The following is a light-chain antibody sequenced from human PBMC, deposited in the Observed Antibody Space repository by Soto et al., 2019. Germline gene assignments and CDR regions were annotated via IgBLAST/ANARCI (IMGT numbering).Light chain of an antibody. CDR2: GAS. V-gene: IGKV3-15*01. CDR3: QQYNNCPPTIT. J-gene: IGKJ5*01. CDR1: QSVSST. Sequence: EIVMTQSPATLSVSPGERATLSCRASQSVSSTLAWYQQKPGQAHRLHIYGASTRATGTPARFSGSGSGTEFILTYSSLQSEDFAVYYCQQYNNCPPTITFGQGTRLEIK.